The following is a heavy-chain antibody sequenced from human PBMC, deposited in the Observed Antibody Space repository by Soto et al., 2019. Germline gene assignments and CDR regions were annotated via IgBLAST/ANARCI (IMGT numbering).Heavy chain of an antibody. D-gene: IGHD6-13*01. CDR1: GFSLNTTAVG. J-gene: IGHJ4*02. V-gene: IGHV2-5*02. CDR2: IYWDNDK. CDR3: AQRGGAAVGLYYFDY. Sequence: GSGPTLVNPTQTLTLTCTFSGFSLNTTAVGVGWIRQPPGKDLEWLALIYWDNDKRYNPSLKTRLTINKHTSKNQVVLKMTNMEPVDTAPYSCAQRGGAAVGLYYFDYWGQGALVTVSS.